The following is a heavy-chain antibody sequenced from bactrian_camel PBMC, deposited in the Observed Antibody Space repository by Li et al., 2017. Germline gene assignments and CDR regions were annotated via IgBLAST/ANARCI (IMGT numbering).Heavy chain of an antibody. CDR1: GDIFSRCG. J-gene: IGHJ4*01. V-gene: IGHV3S57*01. CDR3: ATDMDPDHLAAVPCSDEYPYNY. D-gene: IGHD2*01. Sequence: QVQLVESGGGSVQAGGSLKLSCVASGDIFSRCGMGWYRQAPGQERELVSGISRIGSTTYADSVKGRFTISRDSAKKTLNLQMNSLKTEDTAVYYCATDMDPDHLAAVPCSDEYPYNYYGQGTQVTVS. CDR2: ISRIGST.